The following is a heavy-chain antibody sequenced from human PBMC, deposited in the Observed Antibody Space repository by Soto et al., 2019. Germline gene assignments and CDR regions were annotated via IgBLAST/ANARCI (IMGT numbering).Heavy chain of an antibody. J-gene: IGHJ5*02. V-gene: IGHV4-34*01. CDR3: ASHDYDFWSGYPQGWFDP. D-gene: IGHD3-3*01. CDR2: INHSGST. Sequence: SDTLALTCAVYGGSFSGYYWSWIRQPPGKGLEWIGEINHSGSTNYNPSLKSRVTISVXTXXNXXXLXLXXVTXAXTAVYYCASHDYDFWSGYPQGWFDPWGQGTLVT. CDR1: GGSFSGYY.